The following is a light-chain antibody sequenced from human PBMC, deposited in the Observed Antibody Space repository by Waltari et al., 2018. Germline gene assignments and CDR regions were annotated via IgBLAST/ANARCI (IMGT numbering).Light chain of an antibody. CDR1: QYVSSN. CDR3: QQYNAWPRT. Sequence: EIVMTQSQATLSLSPGDRATLSCRARQYVSSNLAWYQQKPGQAPRLLIYGASTRATGIPGRCSGSGSGTEFTLSISGLQSEDFALYYCQQYNAWPRTFGQGTKVEIK. CDR2: GAS. J-gene: IGKJ1*01. V-gene: IGKV3-15*01.